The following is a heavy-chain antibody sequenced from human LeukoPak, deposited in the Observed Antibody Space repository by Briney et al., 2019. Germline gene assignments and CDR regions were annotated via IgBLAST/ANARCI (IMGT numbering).Heavy chain of an antibody. Sequence: ASVKVSCKASGYTFTGYYMHWVRQAPGQGLEWMGWINPNSGGTNYAQKFQGRVTMTRDTSISTAYMELSRLRSDDTAVYYCARYCSSISCYGLSPDAFDIWGQGTMVTVSS. D-gene: IGHD2-2*01. V-gene: IGHV1-2*02. CDR1: GYTFTGYY. CDR2: INPNSGGT. J-gene: IGHJ3*02. CDR3: ARYCSSISCYGLSPDAFDI.